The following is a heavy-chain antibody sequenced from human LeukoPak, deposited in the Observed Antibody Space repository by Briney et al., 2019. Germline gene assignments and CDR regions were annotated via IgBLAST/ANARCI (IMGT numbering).Heavy chain of an antibody. V-gene: IGHV3-15*05. CDR2: YKKKSDCATT. Sequence: PGGSLRLPCAASGFTFSIAWMSWVRQAPGKGVEWLGQYKKKSDCATTAYAAPVKGRFTISRDDSKITLFLQMNSLKTEYTALYYCTWSGLKIESWGQGTLVTVSS. D-gene: IGHD3-3*01. CDR3: TWSGLKIES. J-gene: IGHJ4*02. CDR1: GFTFSIAW.